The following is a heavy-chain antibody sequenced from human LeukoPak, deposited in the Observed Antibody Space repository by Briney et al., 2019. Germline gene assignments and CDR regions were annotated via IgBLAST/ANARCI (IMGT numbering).Heavy chain of an antibody. CDR3: ARVPSSYDILTGYYNRGAFGI. D-gene: IGHD3-9*01. Sequence: SETLSLTWTVSGGSISSSSYYWGWIRQPPGKGLEWIGSIYHSGSTYYNPSLKSRVTIAVDTSKNQFSLNLSSVTAADTAVYYCARVPSSYDILTGYYNRGAFGIWGQGTMVTVSS. V-gene: IGHV4-39*07. CDR2: IYHSGST. J-gene: IGHJ3*02. CDR1: GGSISSSSYY.